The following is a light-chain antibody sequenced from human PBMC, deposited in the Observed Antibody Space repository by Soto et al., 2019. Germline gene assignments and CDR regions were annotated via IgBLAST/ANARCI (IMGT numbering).Light chain of an antibody. V-gene: IGKV3-11*01. CDR3: HQRYSWPPMYT. Sequence: VLTQSPATLSLSPGERATLSCRASQSVTNSLVWYQQRPGQAPRLLIYDASKRATGIPARFSGSGSGTDFTLTISSLEPEDFALYYCHQRYSWPPMYTFGQGTKLEIK. CDR1: QSVTNS. J-gene: IGKJ2*01. CDR2: DAS.